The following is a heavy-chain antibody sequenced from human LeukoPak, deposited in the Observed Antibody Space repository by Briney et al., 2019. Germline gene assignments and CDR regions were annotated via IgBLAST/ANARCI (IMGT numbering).Heavy chain of an antibody. CDR1: GGSISSGSYY. V-gene: IGHV4-61*02. Sequence: SQTLSLTCTVSGGSISSGSYYWSWIRQPAGKGLEWIGRIYTSGSTNYNPSLKSRVTISVDTSKNQFSLKRSSVTAADTAVYYCASGDTAMGVYWGQGTLVTVSS. CDR2: IYTSGST. J-gene: IGHJ4*02. D-gene: IGHD5-18*01. CDR3: ASGDTAMGVY.